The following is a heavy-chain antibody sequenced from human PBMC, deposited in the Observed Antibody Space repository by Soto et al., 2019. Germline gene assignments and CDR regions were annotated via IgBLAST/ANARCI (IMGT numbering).Heavy chain of an antibody. J-gene: IGHJ6*03. CDR1: GYTFTSYD. Sequence: ASVKVSCKASGYTFTSYDINWVRQATGQGLEWMGWMNPNSGNTGYAQKFQGRVTMTRNTSISTAYMELSSLRSEDTAVYYCARAGHLNFDWSIYYYYMDVWGKGTTVTVSS. CDR2: MNPNSGNT. CDR3: ARAGHLNFDWSIYYYYMDV. D-gene: IGHD3-9*01. V-gene: IGHV1-8*01.